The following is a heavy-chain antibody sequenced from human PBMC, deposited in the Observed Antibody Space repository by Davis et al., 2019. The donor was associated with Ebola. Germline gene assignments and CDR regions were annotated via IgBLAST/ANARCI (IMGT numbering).Heavy chain of an antibody. Sequence: GESLKISCKASGYRFTNYWIGWVRQMPGKGLEWMGIIYPGDSDTRYSPSFQGQVTISADKSISTAYLQWSSLKASDTAMYYCARRTTVANWYFDLWGRGTLVTVSS. CDR2: IYPGDSDT. CDR3: ARRTTVANWYFDL. V-gene: IGHV5-51*01. CDR1: GYRFTNYW. D-gene: IGHD4-17*01. J-gene: IGHJ2*01.